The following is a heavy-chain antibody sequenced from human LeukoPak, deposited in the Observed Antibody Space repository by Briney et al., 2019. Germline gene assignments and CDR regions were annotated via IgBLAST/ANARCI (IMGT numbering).Heavy chain of an antibody. Sequence: SETLSLACTVSDDSITIYYWSWIRQPPGKGLEWIGYIDHTGITNYNPSLNSRVTISRDTSKNHFSLELSSATAADTAVYYCARGMVTDFDYWGQGTLVTVSS. D-gene: IGHD4-23*01. J-gene: IGHJ4*02. CDR1: DDSITIYY. CDR2: IDHTGIT. V-gene: IGHV4-59*01. CDR3: ARGMVTDFDY.